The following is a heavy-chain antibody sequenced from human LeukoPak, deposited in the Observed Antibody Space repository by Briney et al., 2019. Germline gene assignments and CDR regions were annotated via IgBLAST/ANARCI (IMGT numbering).Heavy chain of an antibody. Sequence: GGSLRLSCAASGFTFSSYNMNWVRQAPGKGLEWVSHISSSSRTTYYADSVKGRFTISRDNSKNTLYLQMNSLRAEDTAVYYCGKNRYSGSLSPFDIWGQGTMVTVSS. CDR2: ISSSSRTT. CDR1: GFTFSSYN. J-gene: IGHJ3*02. D-gene: IGHD1-26*01. CDR3: GKNRYSGSLSPFDI. V-gene: IGHV3-48*01.